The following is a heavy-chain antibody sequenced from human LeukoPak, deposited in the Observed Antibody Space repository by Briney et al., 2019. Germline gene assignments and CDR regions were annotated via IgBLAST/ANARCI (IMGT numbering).Heavy chain of an antibody. CDR3: ARDSIVVSYYYYGMDV. J-gene: IGHJ6*02. D-gene: IGHD2-15*01. Sequence: PGGSLRLSCAASGFTFSSYAMHWVRQAPGKGLEWVAVMSYDGSNKYYADSVKGRFTISRDNYKNTLYLQMNSLRAEDTAVYYCARDSIVVSYYYYGMDVWGLGTTVTVSS. CDR1: GFTFSSYA. V-gene: IGHV3-30-3*01. CDR2: MSYDGSNK.